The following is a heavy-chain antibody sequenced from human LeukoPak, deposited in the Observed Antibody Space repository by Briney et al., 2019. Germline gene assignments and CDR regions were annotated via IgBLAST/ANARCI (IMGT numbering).Heavy chain of an antibody. Sequence: ASVKVSCKASGYTFTSYYMHWVRQAPGQGLEWVGIINPSGDPTTYAQKFQGRVTMTSDMSTSTVYMELSSLRSEDTAVYYCARGLSWEPLSNFDYWGQGTLVTVSS. J-gene: IGHJ4*02. CDR3: ARGLSWEPLSNFDY. CDR1: GYTFTSYY. V-gene: IGHV1-46*01. D-gene: IGHD1-26*01. CDR2: INPSGDPT.